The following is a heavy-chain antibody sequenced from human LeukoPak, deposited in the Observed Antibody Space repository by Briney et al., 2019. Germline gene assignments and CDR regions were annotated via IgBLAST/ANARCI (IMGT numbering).Heavy chain of an antibody. V-gene: IGHV3-15*01. CDR2: IKSKTDGGTT. CDR1: GFTFSNAW. D-gene: IGHD2-21*02. J-gene: IGHJ4*02. Sequence: PGGSLRLSCAASGFTFSNAWMSWVRQAPGKGLEWVGRIKSKTDGGTTDYAAPVKGRFTISRDDSKNTLYLQMNSLKTEDTAVYYCTTAGIRMSSRLFIAQTDYWGQGTLVTVSS. CDR3: TTAGIRMSSRLFIAQTDY.